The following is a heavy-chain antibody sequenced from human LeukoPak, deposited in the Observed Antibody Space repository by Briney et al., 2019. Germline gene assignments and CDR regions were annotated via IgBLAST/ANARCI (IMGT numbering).Heavy chain of an antibody. J-gene: IGHJ6*02. CDR2: ISYDGSNK. Sequence: PWRYLRLSGAASGFTFSSYAMHWVRQAPGKGLEGVAVISYDGSNKYYADSVKVRFTISRDNSKYALYLQMNSLRVKDTAVYVCARDPSRSSYRLVFYYYGMDVWGQGTTVTVAS. D-gene: IGHD6-6*01. CDR1: GFTFSSYA. CDR3: ARDPSRSSYRLVFYYYGMDV. V-gene: IGHV3-30-3*01.